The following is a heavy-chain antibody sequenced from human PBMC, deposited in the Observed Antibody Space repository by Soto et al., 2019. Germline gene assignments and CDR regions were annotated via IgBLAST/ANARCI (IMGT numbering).Heavy chain of an antibody. CDR1: GFTFSSYA. D-gene: IGHD4-17*01. J-gene: IGHJ4*02. V-gene: IGHV3-23*01. CDR2: ISGSGGST. CDR3: AKDPATVTQRGYFDC. Sequence: EVQLLESGGGLVQPGGSLRLSCAASGFTFSSYAMSWVRQAPGKGLEWVSAISGSGGSTYYADSVKGRFTISRDNSKNTLDMQMNSLRAEDTAVYYCAKDPATVTQRGYFDCWGQGTLVTVCS.